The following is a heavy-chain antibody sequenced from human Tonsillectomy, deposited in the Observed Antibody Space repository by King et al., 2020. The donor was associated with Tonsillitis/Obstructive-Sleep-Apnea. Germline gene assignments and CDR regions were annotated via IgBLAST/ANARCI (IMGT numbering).Heavy chain of an antibody. V-gene: IGHV3-43*01. CDR1: GFTFDDYT. D-gene: IGHD6-13*01. J-gene: IGHJ3*02. CDR2: ISWDGGST. Sequence: QLVQSGGVVVQPGGSLRLSCAASGFTFDDYTMHWVRQAPGKGLEWVSLISWDGGSTYYADSVKGRFTISRDNSKNSLYLQMNSLRTEDTALYYCAKDMGGRSWYPYDAFDIWGQGTMVPVSS. CDR3: AKDMGGRSWYPYDAFDI.